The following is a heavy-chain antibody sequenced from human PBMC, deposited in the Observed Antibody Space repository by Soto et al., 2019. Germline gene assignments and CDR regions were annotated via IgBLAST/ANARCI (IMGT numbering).Heavy chain of an antibody. Sequence: YGPTLVNPTQTLTLTCMFSGFPLRTSGVGVGWIRQPPGKALEWLGFIYWNDDKRYSPSLKSRLPITKDTSKNQVVLTVTNMVPVDTATYYCAKSGSSGWYGWFDPWGQGTLVTVSS. V-gene: IGHV2-5*01. CDR2: IYWNDDK. J-gene: IGHJ5*02. D-gene: IGHD6-19*01. CDR3: AKSGSSGWYGWFDP. CDR1: GFPLRTSGVG.